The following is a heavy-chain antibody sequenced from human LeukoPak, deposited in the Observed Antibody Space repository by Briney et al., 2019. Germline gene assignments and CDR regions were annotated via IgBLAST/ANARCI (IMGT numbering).Heavy chain of an antibody. Sequence: GASVKVSCKASGYTFTSYGISWVRQAPGQGLEWMGWISAYNGNTNYAQKLQGRVTMTTDTSTSTAYMELRSLRSDDTAVYYCARYYYDSSGYTLFDYWGQGTLVTVSS. D-gene: IGHD3-22*01. J-gene: IGHJ4*02. V-gene: IGHV1-18*01. CDR1: GYTFTSYG. CDR3: ARYYYDSSGYTLFDY. CDR2: ISAYNGNT.